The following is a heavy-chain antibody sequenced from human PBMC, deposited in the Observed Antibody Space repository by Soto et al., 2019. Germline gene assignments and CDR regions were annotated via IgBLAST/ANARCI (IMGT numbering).Heavy chain of an antibody. V-gene: IGHV3-21*01. J-gene: IGHJ3*02. CDR2: ISRSSSYI. Sequence: GGSLRLSCAASGFTFSTYSMNWVRQAPGKGLEWVSSISRSSSYIYSADSVKGRFTVSRDNAKNSLYLQMNSLRAEDTAVYYCSRDPGHYYGSGTTGGVFDIWGQGTMVTVSS. D-gene: IGHD3-10*01. CDR1: GFTFSTYS. CDR3: SRDPGHYYGSGTTGGVFDI.